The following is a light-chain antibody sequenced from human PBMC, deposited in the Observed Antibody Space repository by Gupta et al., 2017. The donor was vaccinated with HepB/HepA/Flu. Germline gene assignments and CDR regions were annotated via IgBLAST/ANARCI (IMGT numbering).Light chain of an antibody. J-gene: IGKJ2*03. Sequence: DIHMTQSPSSLSASVGDRVTITCRASQNINNYLNWYQQKPGTAPKLLIYAASSLHSGVPSRFSGSGSGTDFTLAISNLQTEDFATYYCQQSYTTLYSFGQGTXVEIK. V-gene: IGKV1-39*01. CDR1: QNINNY. CDR3: QQSYTTLYS. CDR2: AAS.